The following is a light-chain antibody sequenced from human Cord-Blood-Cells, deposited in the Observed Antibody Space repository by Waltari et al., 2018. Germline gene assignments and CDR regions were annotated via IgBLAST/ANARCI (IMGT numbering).Light chain of an antibody. J-gene: IGKJ2*01. CDR3: QHYYTTPYT. CDR2: WAS. CDR1: QSVLYSSNNKNY. V-gene: IGKV4-1*01. Sequence: DIGMTQSPASLAVSLGEWATIHCNSSQSVLYSSNNKNYLAWYQQQPGQPPKLLIYWASTRESSVPDRVSGSGSGTDFTLTISSLQDADVAVYYCQHYYTTPYTFGQGTKLEIK.